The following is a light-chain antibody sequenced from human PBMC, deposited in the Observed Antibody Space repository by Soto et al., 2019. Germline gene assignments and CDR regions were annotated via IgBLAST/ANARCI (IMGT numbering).Light chain of an antibody. Sequence: SYELTQPPSVSVAPGKTASIPCAGDNIGSKSVHGYQQRPGQAPVLVINNEIDRPSGIPERFSGSNSGNTATLTITRVDAGDEADYYCHVWDSDSDHPVFGGGTKLTVL. V-gene: IGLV3-21*04. J-gene: IGLJ2*01. CDR2: NEI. CDR1: NIGSKS. CDR3: HVWDSDSDHPV.